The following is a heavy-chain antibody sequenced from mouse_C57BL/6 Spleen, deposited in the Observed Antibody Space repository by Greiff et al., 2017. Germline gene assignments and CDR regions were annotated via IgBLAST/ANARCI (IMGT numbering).Heavy chain of an antibody. Sequence: EVKLVESGGGLVQPGGSMKLSCVASGFTFSNYWMNWVRQSPEKGLEWVAQFRLKSDNYATHYAESVKGRFTISRDDSKSSVYLQMNNLRAEDTGIYYCTAGFWFAYWGQGTLVTVSA. CDR1: GFTFSNYW. V-gene: IGHV6-3*01. J-gene: IGHJ3*01. CDR2: FRLKSDNYAT. CDR3: TAGFWFAY.